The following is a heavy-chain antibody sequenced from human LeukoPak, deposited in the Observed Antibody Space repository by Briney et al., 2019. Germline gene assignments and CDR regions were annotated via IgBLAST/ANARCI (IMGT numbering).Heavy chain of an antibody. J-gene: IGHJ4*02. Sequence: SETLSLTCTVSGGSISSYYWSWIRQPPGKGLEWIGYIYTSGSTNYNPSLKSRGTISVDTSKNQFSLKLSSVTAADTAVYYCARHASHDYGDYFDYWGQGTLVTVSS. D-gene: IGHD4-17*01. CDR1: GGSISSYY. CDR2: IYTSGST. CDR3: ARHASHDYGDYFDY. V-gene: IGHV4-4*09.